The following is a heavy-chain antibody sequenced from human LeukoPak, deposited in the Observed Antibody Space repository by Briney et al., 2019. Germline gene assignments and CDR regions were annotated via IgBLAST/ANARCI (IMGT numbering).Heavy chain of an antibody. D-gene: IGHD6-19*01. CDR3: AKAVGRIAVSLQS. CDR2: ISDSGGST. V-gene: IGHV3-23*01. Sequence: PGRSLRLSCAPSGFTFGDYAMSWVRQAPGKGLEWVSGISDSGGSTYYADSVKGRFTISRDNSKNTLYLQMNSLRAEDTAVYYCAKAVGRIAVSLQSWGQGTLVTVSS. J-gene: IGHJ5*02. CDR1: GFTFGDYA.